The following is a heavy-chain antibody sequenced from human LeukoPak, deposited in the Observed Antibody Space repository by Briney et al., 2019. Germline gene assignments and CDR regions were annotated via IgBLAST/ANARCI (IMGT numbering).Heavy chain of an antibody. CDR1: GFTFNSYV. J-gene: IGHJ5*02. D-gene: IGHD6-13*01. CDR3: AKDLAASGTRWFDP. Sequence: GGSLRLSCTASGFTFNSYVMHWVRQAPGKGLEWVAFTRDDGRDEYYADSVKGRFTISRDNSKNMLYLQMNSLRVDDTAMYYCAKDLAASGTRWFDPWGQGTLVTVSS. V-gene: IGHV3-30*02. CDR2: TRDDGRDE.